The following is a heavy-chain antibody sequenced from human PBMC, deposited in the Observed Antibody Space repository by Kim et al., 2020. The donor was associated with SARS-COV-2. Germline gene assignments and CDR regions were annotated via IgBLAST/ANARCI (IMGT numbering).Heavy chain of an antibody. Sequence: GGSLRLSCAASGFTFSSYAMSWVRQAPGKGLEWVSVIYSSGSSTYYADSVKGRFTITRDNSKNTLYLQMNSLRAEDTAVYYCAKDMYSSSAPDYWGQGTLVTVSS. D-gene: IGHD6-6*01. V-gene: IGHV3-23*03. J-gene: IGHJ4*02. CDR2: IYSSGSST. CDR3: AKDMYSSSAPDY. CDR1: GFTFSSYA.